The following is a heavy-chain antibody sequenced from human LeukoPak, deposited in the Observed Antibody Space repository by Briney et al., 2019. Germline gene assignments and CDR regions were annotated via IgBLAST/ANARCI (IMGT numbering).Heavy chain of an antibody. CDR3: AREGGAKTATPSAIDY. CDR1: GGSISSGGYY. CDR2: IYYSGST. D-gene: IGHD5-18*01. Sequence: SQTLSLTCTVSGGSISSGGYYWSWIRQHPGKGLEWIGYIYYSGSTYYNPSLKSRVTISVDTSKNQFSLKLSSVTAADTAVYYCAREGGAKTATPSAIDYWGQGTQVTVSS. J-gene: IGHJ4*02. V-gene: IGHV4-31*03.